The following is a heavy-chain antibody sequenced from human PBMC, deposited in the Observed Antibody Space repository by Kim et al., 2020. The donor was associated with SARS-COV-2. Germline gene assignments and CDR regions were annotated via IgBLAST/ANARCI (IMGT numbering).Heavy chain of an antibody. CDR3: SRDIASYSSGWIYYYYGMDV. CDR2: ISYDGSNK. D-gene: IGHD6-19*01. J-gene: IGHJ6*02. CDR1: GFTFSSYG. Sequence: GSLRLSCAASGFTFSSYGMHWVRQAPGKGLEWVAVISYDGSNKNYVDSVKGRFTISRDNSKNTLYLQMNSLRAEDTAVYYCSRDIASYSSGWIYYYYGMDVWGQGTTVTVSS. V-gene: IGHV3-30*04.